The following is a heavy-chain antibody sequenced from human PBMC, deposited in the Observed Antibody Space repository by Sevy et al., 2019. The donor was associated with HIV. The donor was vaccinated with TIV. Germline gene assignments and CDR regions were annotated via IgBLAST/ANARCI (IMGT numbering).Heavy chain of an antibody. J-gene: IGHJ4*02. CDR2: ISTTNKYI. V-gene: IGHV3-21*01. D-gene: IGHD4-17*01. Sequence: GGSLRLSCAASGFTFNNYGMNWVRQAPGKGLEWVSSISTTNKYIQYTDSVKGRFTISRDNAKNSLYLQMNILRAEDTAVYYCARDLAYGGNPGPFDYWGQGTLVTVSS. CDR1: GFTFNNYG. CDR3: ARDLAYGGNPGPFDY.